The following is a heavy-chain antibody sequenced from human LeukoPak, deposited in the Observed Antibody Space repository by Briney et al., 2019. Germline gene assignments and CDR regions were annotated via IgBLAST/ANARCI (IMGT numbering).Heavy chain of an antibody. CDR1: GFTFSSYS. J-gene: IGHJ4*02. V-gene: IGHV3-23*01. Sequence: GGSLRLSCAASGFTFSSYSMNWVRQAPGRGLEWVSAISGSGGSTYYADSVKGRFTISRDNSKNTLYLQMNSLRAEDTAVYYCAKDRVSVEMATIGIRYFDYWGQGTLVTVSS. D-gene: IGHD5-24*01. CDR2: ISGSGGST. CDR3: AKDRVSVEMATIGIRYFDY.